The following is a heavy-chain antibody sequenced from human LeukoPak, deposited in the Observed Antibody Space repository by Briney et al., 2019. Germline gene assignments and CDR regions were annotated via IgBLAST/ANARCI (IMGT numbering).Heavy chain of an antibody. J-gene: IGHJ4*02. D-gene: IGHD2-2*01. CDR1: GYTFTGYY. CDR3: ARDHGDCSSTSCYGFDY. CDR2: INPNSGGT. V-gene: IGHV1-2*02. Sequence: ASVKVSCKASGYTFTGYYMHWVRLAPGQGLEWMGWINPNSGGTNYAQKFQGRVTMTRDTSISTAYMELSRLRSDDTAVYYCARDHGDCSSTSCYGFDYWGQGTLVTVSS.